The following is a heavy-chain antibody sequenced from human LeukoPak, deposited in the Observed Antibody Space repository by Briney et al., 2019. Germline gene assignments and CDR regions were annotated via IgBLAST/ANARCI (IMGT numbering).Heavy chain of an antibody. CDR2: ISGGGGST. CDR1: GFTFSSSA. V-gene: IGHV3-64*02. Sequence: GESLRLSCAASGFTFSSSAIHWVRQAPGKGLEYVSAISGGGGSTHYVDSVKGRFTNSRDKSKNTVYLQMGSLKAEDTAVYYCARSRDFHHWGQGTLVTVSS. CDR3: ARSRDFHH. J-gene: IGHJ4*02.